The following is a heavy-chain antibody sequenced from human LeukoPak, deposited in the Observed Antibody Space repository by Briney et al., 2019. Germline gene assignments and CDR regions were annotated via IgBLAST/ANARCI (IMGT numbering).Heavy chain of an antibody. D-gene: IGHD6-19*01. CDR3: ARDRSSGRYGSPGHY. V-gene: IGHV1-2*02. Sequence: ASVKVSCKASGYTFTGYYVHWVRQAPGQGLEWMGWINPNSGGTNYAQKFQGRVTMTRDTSISTAYMELSRLRSDDTAVYYCARDRSSGRYGSPGHYWGQGTLVTVSS. J-gene: IGHJ4*02. CDR1: GYTFTGYY. CDR2: INPNSGGT.